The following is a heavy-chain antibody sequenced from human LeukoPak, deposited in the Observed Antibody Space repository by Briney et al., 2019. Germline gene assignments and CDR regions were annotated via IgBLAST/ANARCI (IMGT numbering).Heavy chain of an antibody. V-gene: IGHV1-2*02. CDR3: ARDAWLVGTTNLYYFDY. J-gene: IGHJ4*02. Sequence: ASVKVSCKASGYIFTDYYMHWVRQAPGQGLEWMGWINPNSGDTNYAQKFQGRVTMTRDPSISTAYMALTRLRSDDTAVYYCARDAWLVGTTNLYYFDYWGQGTLVTVSS. CDR2: INPNSGDT. D-gene: IGHD1-26*01. CDR1: GYIFTDYY.